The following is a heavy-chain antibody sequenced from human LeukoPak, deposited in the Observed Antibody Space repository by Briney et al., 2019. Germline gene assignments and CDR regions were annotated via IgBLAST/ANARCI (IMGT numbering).Heavy chain of an antibody. CDR2: ISTSGGST. CDR3: AKGTGSGWYGNNWFDP. CDR1: GFTFSNYA. Sequence: GGSLTLSCAASGFTFSNYAMGWVRQAPGEGLGWVSVISTSGGSTYYADTVKGRFTISRDKSKNTLYLQMNSLRAEDTAVYSCAKGTGSGWYGNNWFDPWGQGTLVTVSS. D-gene: IGHD6-19*01. V-gene: IGHV3-23*01. J-gene: IGHJ5*02.